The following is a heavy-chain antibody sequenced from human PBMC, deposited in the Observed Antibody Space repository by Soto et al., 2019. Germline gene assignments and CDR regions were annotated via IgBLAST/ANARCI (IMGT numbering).Heavy chain of an antibody. CDR3: ARDPPKYYDILTGYLDYYYGMDV. J-gene: IGHJ6*02. Sequence: GGSLRLSCAASGFTFSSYGMHWVRQAPGKGLEWVAVIWYDGSNKYYADSVKGRFTISRDNSKNTLYLQMNSLRAEDTAVYYCARDPPKYYDILTGYLDYYYGMDVWGQGTTVTVSS. CDR2: IWYDGSNK. V-gene: IGHV3-33*01. D-gene: IGHD3-9*01. CDR1: GFTFSSYG.